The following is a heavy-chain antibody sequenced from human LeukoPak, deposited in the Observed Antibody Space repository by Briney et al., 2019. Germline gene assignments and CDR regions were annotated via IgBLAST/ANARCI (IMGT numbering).Heavy chain of an antibody. Sequence: GGSLRLSCAASGFTFTTYAMHWVRQAPGRGLEYVSAISTDGGGTYYANSVKGRFTIPRDNSKSTLYLQMGSLRVEDMAVYYCARYSSGSCYDYWGQGTLVTVSS. D-gene: IGHD6-13*01. CDR3: ARYSSGSCYDY. CDR2: ISTDGGGT. J-gene: IGHJ4*02. CDR1: GFTFTTYA. V-gene: IGHV3-64*01.